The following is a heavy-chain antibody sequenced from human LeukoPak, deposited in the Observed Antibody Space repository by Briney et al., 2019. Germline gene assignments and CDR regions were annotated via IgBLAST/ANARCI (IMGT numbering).Heavy chain of an antibody. CDR1: GFTFDDYA. D-gene: IGHD3-10*01. J-gene: IGHJ6*02. CDR2: ISWNSGSI. Sequence: GGSLRLSCAASGFTFDDYAMHWVRQAPGKGLEWVSGISWNSGSIGYADSVKGRFTISRDNAKNSLYLQMNSLRAEDTALYYYAKDHKWFGEFYGMDVWGQGTTVTVSS. V-gene: IGHV3-9*01. CDR3: AKDHKWFGEFYGMDV.